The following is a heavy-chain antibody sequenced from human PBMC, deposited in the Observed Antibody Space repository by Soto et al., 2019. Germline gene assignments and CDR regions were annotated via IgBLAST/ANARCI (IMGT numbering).Heavy chain of an antibody. D-gene: IGHD2-21*01. V-gene: IGHV3-74*03. J-gene: IGHJ4*01. CDR3: VRAPEQRTIAF. Sequence: PGGSLRLSCAASGFSLSDYWMHWVRQVPGKGLLWVSRISVDGRDTTYADSVKGRFTISRDNAKNTLYLQMDSLRAEDTAVYYCVRAPEQRTIAFWGHGSLVTGSS. CDR2: ISVDGRDT. CDR1: GFSLSDYW.